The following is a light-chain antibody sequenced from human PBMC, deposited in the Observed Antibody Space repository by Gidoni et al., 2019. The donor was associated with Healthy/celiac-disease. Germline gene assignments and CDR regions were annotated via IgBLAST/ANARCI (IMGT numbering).Light chain of an antibody. J-gene: IGKJ2*01. Sequence: DIQMTKSPSSLSASVGDRVTITCRASQSISSYLNWYQQKPGQAPKLLIYAASSLQSGVPSRFSGSGSGTDFTLTLSSLQPEDFATYYCQQSYSTPLFXQXTKLEIK. CDR1: QSISSY. V-gene: IGKV1-39*01. CDR2: AAS. CDR3: QQSYSTPL.